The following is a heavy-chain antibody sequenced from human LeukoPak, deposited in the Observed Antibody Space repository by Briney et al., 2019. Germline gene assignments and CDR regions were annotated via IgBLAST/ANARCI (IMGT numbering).Heavy chain of an antibody. D-gene: IGHD6-13*01. CDR3: ARATTPRIAAAGPTFDY. CDR2: INPNIGGT. V-gene: IGHV1-2*06. CDR1: GYTFTGYY. Sequence: ASVKVSCKASGYTFTGYYMHWVRQAPGQGLEWMGRINPNIGGTNYAQKFQGRVTMTTDTSISPAYMELSRLRSDDTAVYYCARATTPRIAAAGPTFDYWGQGTLVTVSS. J-gene: IGHJ4*02.